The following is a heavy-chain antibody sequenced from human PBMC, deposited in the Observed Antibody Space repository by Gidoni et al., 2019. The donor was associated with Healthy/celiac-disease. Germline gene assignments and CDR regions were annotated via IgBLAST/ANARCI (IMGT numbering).Heavy chain of an antibody. V-gene: IGHV3-73*02. J-gene: IGHJ6*02. D-gene: IGHD3-22*01. Sequence: EVQLVESGGGLVQPGGSLKLSCAASGFTFSGSAMHRARQASGTGLGRVGRIRSKANSYATAYAASVKGSFTISRDDSKNTAYLQMNSLKTEDTAVYYCTRLRDPSPYYYDSSGYYNDYYYYYGMDVWGQGTTVTVSS. CDR2: IRSKANSYAT. CDR1: GFTFSGSA. CDR3: TRLRDPSPYYYDSSGYYNDYYYYYGMDV.